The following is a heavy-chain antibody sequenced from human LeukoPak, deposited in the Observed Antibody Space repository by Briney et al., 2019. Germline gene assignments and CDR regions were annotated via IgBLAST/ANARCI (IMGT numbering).Heavy chain of an antibody. J-gene: IGHJ6*04. V-gene: IGHV4-30-4*01. CDR3: ARQQIRRSGGGYYYGMDV. CDR1: GGSMNSGDYY. CDR2: IYYSGST. D-gene: IGHD3-10*01. Sequence: SQTLSLTCTVSGGSMNSGDYYWSWIRQPPGKGLEWIGYIYYSGSTYYNPSLKSRVTISVDTSKNQFSLKLSSASAADTAVYYCARQQIRRSGGGYYYGMDVWGKGTTVTVSS.